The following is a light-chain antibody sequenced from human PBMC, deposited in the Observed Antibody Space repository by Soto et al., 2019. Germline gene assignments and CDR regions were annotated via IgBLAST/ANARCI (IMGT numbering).Light chain of an antibody. CDR2: EVS. CDR3: SSYAGNMNLI. CDR1: SSDVGGHNH. Sequence: QSVLTQPPSASGSPGQSVTISCTGSSSDVGGHNHVSWYQQHPGKAPKLMIYEVSKRPSGVPGRFSGSKSVNTASLTVNGLQAEDEADYYCSSYAGNMNLIFGGGTKLTVL. J-gene: IGLJ2*01. V-gene: IGLV2-8*01.